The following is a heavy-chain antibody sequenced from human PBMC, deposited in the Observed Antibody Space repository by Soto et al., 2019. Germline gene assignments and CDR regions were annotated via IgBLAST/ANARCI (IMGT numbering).Heavy chain of an antibody. CDR3: ARDQVAVAGDYYYMDV. J-gene: IGHJ6*03. CDR2: IWYDGSNK. Sequence: GGSLRLSCAASGFTFSSYGMHWVRQAPGKGLEWVAVIWYDGSNKYYADSVKGRFTISRDNSKNTLYLQMNSLRAEDTAVYYCARDQVAVAGDYYYMDVWGKGTTVTVSS. D-gene: IGHD6-19*01. CDR1: GFTFSSYG. V-gene: IGHV3-33*01.